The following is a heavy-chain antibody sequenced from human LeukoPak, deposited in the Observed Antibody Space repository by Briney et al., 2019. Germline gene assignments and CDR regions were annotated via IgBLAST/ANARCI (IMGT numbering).Heavy chain of an antibody. D-gene: IGHD1-26*01. CDR3: ARDGPRVGATSAYAFDI. J-gene: IGHJ3*02. V-gene: IGHV1-69*13. CDR2: IIPIFGTA. CDR1: GYTFSNYG. Sequence: WASVNVSCKASGYTFSNYGISWVRQAPGQGLEWVGRIIPIFGTANYAQKFQGRVPITEDESTSTAYMELSSLRSEDTAVYYSARDGPRVGATSAYAFDIWGQGTMVTVSS.